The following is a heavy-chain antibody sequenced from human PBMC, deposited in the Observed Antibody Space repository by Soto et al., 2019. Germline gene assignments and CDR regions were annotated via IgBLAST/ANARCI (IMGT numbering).Heavy chain of an antibody. V-gene: IGHV4-59*08. CDR2: IYYSGSN. CDR3: ARRYSSVFAI. J-gene: IGHJ3*02. D-gene: IGHD6-19*01. Sequence: CIIQNKRKGLEWIGYIYYSGSNNYNPSLKSRVTISVDTSKNQFSLKLSSVTAADSAVYDCARRYSSVFAIWVKGTLVPGS.